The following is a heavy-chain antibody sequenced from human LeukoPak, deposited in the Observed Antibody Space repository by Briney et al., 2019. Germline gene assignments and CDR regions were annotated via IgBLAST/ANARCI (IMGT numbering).Heavy chain of an antibody. Sequence: GGSLRLSCAASGFTFSNYSLNWVRQAPGKGLEWVSSISSSNTYIYYGDSIKGRFTISRDNAKNSLYLQMNSLRAEDTAVYYCARVGDDYAERRWYFDLWGRGTLVTVFS. CDR2: ISSSNTYI. V-gene: IGHV3-21*01. CDR1: GFTFSNYS. CDR3: ARVGDDYAERRWYFDL. D-gene: IGHD4-17*01. J-gene: IGHJ2*01.